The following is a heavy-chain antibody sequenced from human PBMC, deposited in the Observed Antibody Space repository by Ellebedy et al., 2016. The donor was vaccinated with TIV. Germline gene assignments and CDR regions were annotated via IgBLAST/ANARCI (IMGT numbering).Heavy chain of an antibody. Sequence: GGSLRLSCAASGFTFSSYWMSWVRKAPGKGLEWVASIRQDGDEKYYVDSVKGRFIFSRDNARNSLFLQMSSLRAEDTAVYYCARDGGYCSGGTGYLVYWGQGTLVTVSS. CDR3: ARDGGYCSGGTGYLVY. CDR1: GFTFSSYW. V-gene: IGHV3-7*03. D-gene: IGHD2-15*01. J-gene: IGHJ4*02. CDR2: IRQDGDEK.